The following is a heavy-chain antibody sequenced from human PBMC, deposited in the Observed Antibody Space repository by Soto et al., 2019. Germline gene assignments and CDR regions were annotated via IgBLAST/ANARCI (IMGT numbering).Heavy chain of an antibody. V-gene: IGHV3-9*01. Sequence: GGSLRLSCAASGFTFDDYAMHWVRQAPGKGLEWVSGISWNSGSIGYADSVKGRFTISRDNAKNSLYLQMNSLRAEDTALYYCAKAGRGPFDYWGQGTLVTAPQ. CDR2: ISWNSGSI. CDR1: GFTFDDYA. CDR3: AKAGRGPFDY. J-gene: IGHJ4*02. D-gene: IGHD3-10*01.